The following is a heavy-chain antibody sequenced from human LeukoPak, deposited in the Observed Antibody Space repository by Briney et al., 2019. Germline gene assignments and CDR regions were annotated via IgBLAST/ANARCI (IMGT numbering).Heavy chain of an antibody. CDR2: IWNDGSDN. J-gene: IGHJ4*02. V-gene: IGHV3-33*01. D-gene: IGHD6-19*01. Sequence: PGGSLRLSCAASGFTFSGYGMHWVRQAPGKGLEWVALIWNDGSDNYYAESVKGRFTISRDNSKNTVYLQMNSLRGDDTAVYYCVRLSSGWSMDYWGQGTLVTVSS. CDR3: VRLSSGWSMDY. CDR1: GFTFSGYG.